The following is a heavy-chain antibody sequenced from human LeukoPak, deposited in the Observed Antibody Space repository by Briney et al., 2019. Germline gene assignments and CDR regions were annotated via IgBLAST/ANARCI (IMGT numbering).Heavy chain of an antibody. J-gene: IGHJ4*02. CDR1: GFTFSIFG. CDR2: ITNSGENT. Sequence: GGSLRLSCAASGFTFSIFGMSWVRQAPGKGLERVSGITNSGENTYYADSVKGWFTISRDNSKNTLYLQMNSLRAEDTAIYYCAKGTKGFDYWGQGTLVTVSS. CDR3: AKGTKGFDY. V-gene: IGHV3-23*01.